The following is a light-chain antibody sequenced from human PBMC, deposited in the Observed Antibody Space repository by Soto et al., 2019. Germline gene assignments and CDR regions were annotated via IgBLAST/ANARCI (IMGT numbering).Light chain of an antibody. V-gene: IGKV1-5*03. J-gene: IGKJ5*01. CDR3: PPYVSLPST. CDR1: QTGSSW. Sequence: DIQVNLSPATLSANVGDRVTITCRASQTGSSWLAWYQQKPGKDPKFLIYKASSLERGVPSRFRGSGSGTEFSLTIRSLQFDDSAIYYSPPYVSLPSTFGHRTRLEI. CDR2: KAS.